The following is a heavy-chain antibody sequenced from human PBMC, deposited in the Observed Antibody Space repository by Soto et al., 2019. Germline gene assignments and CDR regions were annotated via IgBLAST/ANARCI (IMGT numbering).Heavy chain of an antibody. Sequence: SETLSLTCAVYGGSFSGYYWSWIRQPPGKGLGWIGEVNHSGSTNYNPSLKTRVTRSVNTSKNQFILKLSPVTATDTAVYSCARCRLYDYVWGSYRHNVVRAFDIWGQGTMVTVSS. CDR1: GGSFSGYY. J-gene: IGHJ3*02. V-gene: IGHV4-34*01. CDR2: VNHSGST. D-gene: IGHD3-16*02. CDR3: ARCRLYDYVWGSYRHNVVRAFDI.